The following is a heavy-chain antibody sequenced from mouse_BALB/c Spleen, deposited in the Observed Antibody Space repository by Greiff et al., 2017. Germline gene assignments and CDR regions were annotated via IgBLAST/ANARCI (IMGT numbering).Heavy chain of an antibody. V-gene: IGHV1-69*02. Sequence: QVQLQQPGAELVRPGASVKLSCKASGYTFTSYWINWVKQRPGQGLEWIGNIYPSDSYTNYNQKFKDKATLTVDKSSSTAYMQLSSPTSEDSAVYYCTRSGHYYPFAYWGQGTLVTVSA. CDR2: IYPSDSYT. CDR3: TRSGHYYPFAY. J-gene: IGHJ3*01. D-gene: IGHD1-1*02. CDR1: GYTFTSYW.